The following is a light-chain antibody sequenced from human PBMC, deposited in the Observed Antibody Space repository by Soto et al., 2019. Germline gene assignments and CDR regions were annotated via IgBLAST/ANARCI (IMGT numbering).Light chain of an antibody. V-gene: IGLV1-44*01. CDR1: SSNIGSNT. Sequence: QPVLTQPPSASGTRGQRVTISCSGSSSNIGSNTVNWYQQLPGTAPKHLIFSNNQRPSGVPDRFSGSKSGTSASLAISGLQPEDEADYYCAAWDDSLSWVFGGGTKLTVL. CDR3: AAWDDSLSWV. J-gene: IGLJ3*02. CDR2: SNN.